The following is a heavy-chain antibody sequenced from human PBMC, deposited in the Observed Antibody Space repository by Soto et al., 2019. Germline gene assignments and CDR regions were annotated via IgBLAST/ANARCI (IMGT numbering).Heavy chain of an antibody. J-gene: IGHJ6*02. CDR2: IYYSGST. CDR3: AGVAYCGGDCYSPGLVYYYGMDV. V-gene: IGHV4-59*01. Sequence: SETLSLTCTVSGGSISSYYWSWIRQPPGKGLEWIGYIYYSGSTNYNPSLKSRVTISVDTSKNQFSLKLSSVTAADTAVYYCAGVAYCGGDCYSPGLVYYYGMDVWGQGTTVTVSS. CDR1: GGSISSYY. D-gene: IGHD2-21*02.